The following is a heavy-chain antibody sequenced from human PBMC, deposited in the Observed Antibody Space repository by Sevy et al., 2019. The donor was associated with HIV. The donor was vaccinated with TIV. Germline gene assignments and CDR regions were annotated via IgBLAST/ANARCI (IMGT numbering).Heavy chain of an antibody. CDR3: ATLAWLQFAYGMDV. CDR1: GFTFSSYG. J-gene: IGHJ6*02. V-gene: IGHV3-30*03. D-gene: IGHD5-12*01. Sequence: GGSLRLSCAASGFTFSSYGMHWVRQAPGKGLEWVAVISYDGSNKYYADSVKGQFTISRDNSKNTLYLQMNSLRAEDTAVYYCATLAWLQFAYGMDVWGQGTTVTVSS. CDR2: ISYDGSNK.